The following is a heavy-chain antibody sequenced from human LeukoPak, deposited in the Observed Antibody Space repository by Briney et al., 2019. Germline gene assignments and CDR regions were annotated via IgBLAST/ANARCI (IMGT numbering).Heavy chain of an antibody. CDR3: ARDRIVVVPAAIPSYYYYYGMDV. V-gene: IGHV3-30*04. Sequence: PGRSLRLSCVASGFTFSSYAMHWVRQAPGKGLEWVAVISYDGSNKYYADSVKGRFTISRDNSKNTLYLQMNSLRAEDTAVYYCARDRIVVVPAAIPSYYYYYGMDVWGQGTTVTVSS. CDR1: GFTFSSYA. D-gene: IGHD2-2*02. J-gene: IGHJ6*02. CDR2: ISYDGSNK.